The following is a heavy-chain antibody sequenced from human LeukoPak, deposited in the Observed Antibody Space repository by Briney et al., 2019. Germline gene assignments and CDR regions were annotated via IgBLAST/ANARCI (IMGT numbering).Heavy chain of an antibody. D-gene: IGHD6-19*01. Sequence: PSETLSLTCTVSGGSVSSGSYYWSWIRQPPGKGLEWIGYIYYSGSTYYNPSLKSRVTISVDTSKNQFSLKLSSVTAADTAVYYCARVATGYSSGWYGSQTGYYFDYWGQGTLVTVSS. J-gene: IGHJ4*02. CDR3: ARVATGYSSGWYGSQTGYYFDY. CDR2: IYYSGST. CDR1: GGSVSSGSYY. V-gene: IGHV4-30-4*01.